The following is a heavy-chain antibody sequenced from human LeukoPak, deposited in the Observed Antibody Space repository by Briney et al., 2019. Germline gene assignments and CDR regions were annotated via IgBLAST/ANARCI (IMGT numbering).Heavy chain of an antibody. CDR3: AREVTIFGVVIANWFDP. Sequence: SETLSLTCTVSGGSISSYYWSWIRQPPGKGLEWIGSIYYSGSTYYNPSLKSRVTISVDTSKNQFSLKLSSVTAADTAVYYCAREVTIFGVVIANWFDPWGQGTLVTVSS. V-gene: IGHV4-39*02. CDR2: IYYSGST. CDR1: GGSISSYY. J-gene: IGHJ5*02. D-gene: IGHD3-3*01.